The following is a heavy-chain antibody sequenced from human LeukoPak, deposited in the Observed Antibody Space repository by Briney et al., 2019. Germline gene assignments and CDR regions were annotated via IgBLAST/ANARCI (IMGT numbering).Heavy chain of an antibody. CDR3: TKDVGPGYDWFDP. V-gene: IGHV3-23*01. CDR1: GFTFNIYG. J-gene: IGHJ5*02. CDR2: ISGGGENT. D-gene: IGHD1-1*01. Sequence: GGSLRLSCTASGFTFNIYGMSWVRQAPGKGLEWVSTISGGGENTHYADSVKGRFTVSRDNSKNTMYLQMNNLRGDDTALYYCTKDVGPGYDWFDPWGQGTQVTVSS.